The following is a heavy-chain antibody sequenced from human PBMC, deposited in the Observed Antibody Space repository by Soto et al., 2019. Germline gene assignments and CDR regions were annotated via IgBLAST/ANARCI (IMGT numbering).Heavy chain of an antibody. CDR3: ARRRIQLWSYYFDY. CDR2: INHSGST. V-gene: IGHV4-34*01. Sequence: LSLTCAVYGGSFSGYYWSWIRQPPGKGLEWIGEINHSGSTNYNPSLKSRVTISVDTSKNQFSLKLSSVTAADTAVYYCARRRIQLWSYYFDYWGQGTLVTV. CDR1: GGSFSGYY. J-gene: IGHJ4*02. D-gene: IGHD5-18*01.